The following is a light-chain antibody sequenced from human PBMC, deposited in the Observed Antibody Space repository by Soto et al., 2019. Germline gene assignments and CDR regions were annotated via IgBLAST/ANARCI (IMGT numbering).Light chain of an antibody. CDR1: QSVSSN. J-gene: IGKJ1*01. V-gene: IGKV3-15*01. CDR3: QQYNNWPWT. Sequence: EIVMTQSPATLSLSPGERATLSCSASQSVSSNLAWYQQKPGQAPRLLIYGASTRATGIQARFSGSGSGTEFTLTISSLQSEDFAVYYCQQYNNWPWTFGQGTKVEIK. CDR2: GAS.